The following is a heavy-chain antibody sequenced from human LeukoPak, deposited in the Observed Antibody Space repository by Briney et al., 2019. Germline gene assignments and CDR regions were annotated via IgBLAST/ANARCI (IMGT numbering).Heavy chain of an antibody. V-gene: IGHV1-69*13. CDR2: IIPIFGTA. CDR3: AREPESGIHADY. Sequence: ASVKVSCKASGGTFSSYAISWVRQAPGQGLEWMGGIIPIFGTANYAQKFQGRVTITADESTSTAYMELSSLRSEDTAVYYCAREPESGIHADYWGQGTLVTVSS. J-gene: IGHJ4*02. CDR1: GGTFSSYA.